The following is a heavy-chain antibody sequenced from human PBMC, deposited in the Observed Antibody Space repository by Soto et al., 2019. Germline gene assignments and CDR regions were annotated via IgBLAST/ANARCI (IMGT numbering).Heavy chain of an antibody. CDR2: IGWSGGSR. Sequence: EVQLVESGGGLVQPGRSLRLSCAASGFTFDDYAMHWVRQAPGKGLEWVSGIGWSGGSRGYADSVKGRFTISRDNAKKSLYLHMTSLRAEDTALYYCAKGGGITFGDIDRLVDYWGQGTLVTDSS. J-gene: IGHJ4*02. D-gene: IGHD3-16*01. CDR1: GFTFDDYA. V-gene: IGHV3-9*01. CDR3: AKGGGITFGDIDRLVDY.